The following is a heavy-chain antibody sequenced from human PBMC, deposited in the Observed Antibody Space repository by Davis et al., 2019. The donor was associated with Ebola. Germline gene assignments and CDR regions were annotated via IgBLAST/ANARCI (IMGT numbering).Heavy chain of an antibody. D-gene: IGHD3-9*01. Sequence: SETLSLTCAVYGGSFSGYYWSWIRQPPGKGPEWIGEINHSGSTNYNPSLKSRVTISVDTSKNQFSLKLSSVTAADTAVYYCARGPLGYYDILTGYYPFDPWGQGTLVTVSS. CDR2: INHSGST. V-gene: IGHV4-34*01. J-gene: IGHJ5*02. CDR3: ARGPLGYYDILTGYYPFDP. CDR1: GGSFSGYY.